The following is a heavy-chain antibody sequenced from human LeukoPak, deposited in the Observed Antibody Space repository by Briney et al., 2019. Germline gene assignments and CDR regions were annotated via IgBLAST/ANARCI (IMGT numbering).Heavy chain of an antibody. J-gene: IGHJ4*02. D-gene: IGHD3-22*01. CDR2: IKEDGSEK. CDR3: ARDSSGYQ. Sequence: GALGPSFAASGFAFSTYWMSWGRPAPGKALEWVANIKEDGSEKYYADSVKGPFTISRYNAKISLYLQMNSLRAEDTAVYYCARDSSGYQWGQGTLVTVSS. V-gene: IGHV3-7*01. CDR1: GFAFSTYW.